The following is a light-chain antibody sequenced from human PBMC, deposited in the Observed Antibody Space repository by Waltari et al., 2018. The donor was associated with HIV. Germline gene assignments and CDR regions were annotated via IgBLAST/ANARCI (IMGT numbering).Light chain of an antibody. CDR3: HQRSSWPPIS. Sequence: PGERATLSCRASQSVSIYLAWYQQKPGQAPRLLIYDASTRATGIPARFSGAGSGTDFTLTISSLEPEDSAVYYCHQRSSWPPISFGQGTRLEIK. V-gene: IGKV3-11*01. CDR2: DAS. J-gene: IGKJ5*01. CDR1: QSVSIY.